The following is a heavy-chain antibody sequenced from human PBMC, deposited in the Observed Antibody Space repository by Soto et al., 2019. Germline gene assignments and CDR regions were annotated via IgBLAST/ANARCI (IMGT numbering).Heavy chain of an antibody. V-gene: IGHV4-34*01. D-gene: IGHD4-17*01. Sequence: QVQLQQWGAGLLKPSETLSLTCAVYGGSFSGYYWSWIRQPPGKGLEWIEEINHSGSTNYNPSLKSRVTISVDTSKNQLSLKLSAVTAADTAVYYCAGITTTVTTSVEHYRGQGTLVTVSS. CDR3: AGITTTVTTSVEHY. J-gene: IGHJ4*02. CDR2: INHSGST. CDR1: GGSFSGYY.